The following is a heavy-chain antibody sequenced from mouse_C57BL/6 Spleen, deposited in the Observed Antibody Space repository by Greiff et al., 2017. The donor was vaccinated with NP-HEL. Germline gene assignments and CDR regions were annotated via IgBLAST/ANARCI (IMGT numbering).Heavy chain of an antibody. Sequence: EVQGVESGGGLVKPGGSLKLSCAASGFTFSDYGMHWVRQAPEKGLEWVAYISSGSSTIYYADTVKGRFTISRDNAKNNLFLQKTSVRAEDTAMYYCARNYVSRLAYWGQGTLVTVSA. CDR1: GFTFSDYG. J-gene: IGHJ3*01. V-gene: IGHV5-17*01. CDR2: ISSGSSTI. CDR3: ARNYVSRLAY. D-gene: IGHD1-1*02.